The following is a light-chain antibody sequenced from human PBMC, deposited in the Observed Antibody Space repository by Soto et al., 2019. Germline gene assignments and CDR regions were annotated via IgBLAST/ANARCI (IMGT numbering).Light chain of an antibody. Sequence: QSVLTQPASVSGSPGQSITISCTGTSSDVGSYNLVSWYQQHPGKAPKLMIYEGSKRPSGVSNRFSGSKSGNTASLTISGLQAEDEADYYCCSCAGSSTPYVFGTGTKVTVL. J-gene: IGLJ1*01. CDR2: EGS. CDR3: CSCAGSSTPYV. CDR1: SSDVGSYNL. V-gene: IGLV2-23*01.